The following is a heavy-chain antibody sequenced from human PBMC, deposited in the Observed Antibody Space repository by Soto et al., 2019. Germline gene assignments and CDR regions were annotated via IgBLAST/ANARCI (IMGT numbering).Heavy chain of an antibody. J-gene: IGHJ4*02. V-gene: IGHV3-30*18. CDR2: ISYDGSNK. D-gene: IGHD3-10*01. CDR3: AKGLDYYGSGSYYLDY. CDR1: GFTFSSYG. Sequence: QEQLVESEGGVVQPGRSLRLCCAASGFTFSSYGMHWVRQAPGKGLEWVAVISYDGSNKYYADSVKGRFTISRDNSKNTLYLQMNSLRAEDTAVYYCAKGLDYYGSGSYYLDYWGQGTLVTVSS.